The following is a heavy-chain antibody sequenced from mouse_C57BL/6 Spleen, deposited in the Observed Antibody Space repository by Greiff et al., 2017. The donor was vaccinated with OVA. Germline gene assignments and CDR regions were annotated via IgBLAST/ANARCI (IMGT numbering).Heavy chain of an antibody. CDR3: ASIYDGSWFAY. Sequence: QVQLKQPGAELVKPGASVKLSCKASGYTFTSYWMHWVKQRPGQGLEWIGMIHPNSGSTNYNEKFKSKATLTVDKSSSTAYMQLSSLTSEDSAVYYCASIYDGSWFAYWGQGTLVTVSA. D-gene: IGHD2-3*01. J-gene: IGHJ3*01. CDR2: IHPNSGST. CDR1: GYTFTSYW. V-gene: IGHV1-64*01.